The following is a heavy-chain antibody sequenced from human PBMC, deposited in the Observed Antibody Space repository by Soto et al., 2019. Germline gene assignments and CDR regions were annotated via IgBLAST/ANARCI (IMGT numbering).Heavy chain of an antibody. V-gene: IGHV4-31*03. J-gene: IGHJ3*02. Sequence: QVQLQESGPGLVKPSQTLSLTCTVSGGSISSGGYYWSWIRQHPGKGLEWIGYIYYSGSTYYNPSLKSRFTISVDTSKTQFSLKLSSGPAADTAVYYWARELTTSPFDIWGQGTMVTVSS. CDR2: IYYSGST. CDR1: GGSISSGGYY. CDR3: ARELTTSPFDI. D-gene: IGHD4-17*01.